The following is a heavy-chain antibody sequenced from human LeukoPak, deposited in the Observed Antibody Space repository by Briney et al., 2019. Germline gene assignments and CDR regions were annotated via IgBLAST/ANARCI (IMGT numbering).Heavy chain of an antibody. CDR1: GGSISSYY. D-gene: IGHD2-15*01. CDR3: TRLWSTDCSGGSCPHQPNY. J-gene: IGHJ4*02. CDR2: IYYSGST. V-gene: IGHV4-59*01. Sequence: SETLSLTCPVSGGSISSYYWSWIRQPPGKGLEWIGYIYYSGSTNYNPSLKSRVTISVDTSKNQFSLKLSSVTAADTAVYYCTRLWSTDCSGGSCPHQPNYWGQGTLVTVSS.